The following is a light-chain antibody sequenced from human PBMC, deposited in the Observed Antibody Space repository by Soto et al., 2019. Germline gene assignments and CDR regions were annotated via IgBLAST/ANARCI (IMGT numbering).Light chain of an antibody. Sequence: EIVLTQSPGTLSLPPGERATLSCRASQTVTRSYLAWYQQKPGQAPRLLIYGVSTRATGIPDRFSGSGSGTDFTLTISRLEPEDSAVYYCQQYDIAPRTFGQGTKVDIK. V-gene: IGKV3-20*01. J-gene: IGKJ1*01. CDR1: QTVTRSY. CDR2: GVS. CDR3: QQYDIAPRT.